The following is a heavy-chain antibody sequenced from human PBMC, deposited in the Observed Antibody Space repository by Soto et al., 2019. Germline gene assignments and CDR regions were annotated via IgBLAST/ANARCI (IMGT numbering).Heavy chain of an antibody. CDR1: GFTFSSYA. J-gene: IGHJ5*02. CDR3: ARWAMVRGGGWFDP. D-gene: IGHD3-10*01. V-gene: IGHV3-23*01. Sequence: EVQLLESGGGLVQPGGSLRLSCAASGFTFSSYAMSWVRQAPGKGLEWVSDISGSGGITYYADSVKGRFTISRDNSKNTLYLQMSSLRAEGRAVYYWARWAMVRGGGWFDPWGQGTLVTVSS. CDR2: ISGSGGIT.